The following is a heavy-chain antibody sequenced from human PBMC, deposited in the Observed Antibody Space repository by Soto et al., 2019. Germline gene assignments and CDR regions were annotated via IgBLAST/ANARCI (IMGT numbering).Heavy chain of an antibody. Sequence: SETLSLTCAVYGGSFSDYYWTWIRQPPGKGLEWIGEINHSGSTNYNPSLKSRVTISVDTSKNQFSLRLSSVTAADTAVYFCARDRAVSARGSFDYWGQGTLVTVSS. CDR1: GGSFSDYY. D-gene: IGHD6-19*01. CDR3: ARDRAVSARGSFDY. CDR2: INHSGST. V-gene: IGHV4-34*01. J-gene: IGHJ4*02.